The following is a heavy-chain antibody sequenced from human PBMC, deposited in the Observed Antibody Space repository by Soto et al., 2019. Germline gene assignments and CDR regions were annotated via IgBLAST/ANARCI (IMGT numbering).Heavy chain of an antibody. D-gene: IGHD2-15*01. J-gene: IGHJ4*02. CDR1: DGSVSIGSYY. Sequence: SETLALTCTVSDGSVSIGSYYWIWIRQPPGKGLEWIGYIYSSGSTLYNPSLKSRVIISVDTSMNQFSLKLSSVTAADTAVYYCARDSVAFFDSWGQGTLVTVSS. CDR2: IYSSGST. CDR3: ARDSVAFFDS. V-gene: IGHV4-61*01.